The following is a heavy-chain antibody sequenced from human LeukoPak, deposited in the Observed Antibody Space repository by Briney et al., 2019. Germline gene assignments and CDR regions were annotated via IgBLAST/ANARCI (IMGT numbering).Heavy chain of an antibody. D-gene: IGHD1-1*01. Sequence: PSETLSLTCTVSGGSINNYYWSWIRQPAGKGLEWIGRIYRSGRTNYNPSLKSRVPMSVDTSKYQFSVTLTSVTAADTAVYCCVRGRGTTVLTRFDNWGQGTLVTVSS. J-gene: IGHJ1*01. CDR1: GGSINNYY. CDR3: VRGRGTTVLTRFDN. CDR2: IYRSGRT. V-gene: IGHV4-4*07.